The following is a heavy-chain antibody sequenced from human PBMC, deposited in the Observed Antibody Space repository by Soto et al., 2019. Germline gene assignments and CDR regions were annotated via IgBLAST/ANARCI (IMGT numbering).Heavy chain of an antibody. J-gene: IGHJ6*02. CDR3: TTSLLTYYYDSSLD. V-gene: IGHV3-73*01. Sequence: GGSLRLSCAASGFTFSGSAMHWVRQGSGKGLEWVGRIRSKANSYATAYAASVKGRFTISRDDSKNTAYLQMNSLKTEDTAVYYCTTSLLTYYYDSSLDWGQGTTVTV. CDR1: GFTFSGSA. D-gene: IGHD3-22*01. CDR2: IRSKANSYAT.